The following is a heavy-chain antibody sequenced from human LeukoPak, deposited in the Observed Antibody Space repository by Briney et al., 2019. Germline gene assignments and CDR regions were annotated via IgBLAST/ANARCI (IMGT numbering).Heavy chain of an antibody. CDR3: AGASLLLWFGELPDY. J-gene: IGHJ4*02. V-gene: IGHV4-61*02. CDR2: IYTSGST. CDR1: GGSISSGSYY. D-gene: IGHD3-10*01. Sequence: SETLSLTRTVSGGSISSGSYYWSWIRQPAGKGLEWIGRIYTSGSTNYNPSLKSRVTISVDTSKNQFSLKLSSVTAADTAVYYCAGASLLLWFGELPDYWGQGTLVTVSS.